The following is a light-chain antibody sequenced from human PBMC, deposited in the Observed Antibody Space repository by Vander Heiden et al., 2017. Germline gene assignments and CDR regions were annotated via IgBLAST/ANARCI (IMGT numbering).Light chain of an antibody. V-gene: IGKV3-20*01. CDR1: QSVSSS. J-gene: IGKJ4*01. Sequence: EIVLTQSPGTLSLSPGDRATLSCSASQSVSSSLAWYQQKPGQAPGRLINGAAKRANGIPDRFSGSGSATGFTLTSSRQGPEDLAVYYEQQDSISFTFGGGTKVEIK. CDR2: GAA. CDR3: QQDSISFT.